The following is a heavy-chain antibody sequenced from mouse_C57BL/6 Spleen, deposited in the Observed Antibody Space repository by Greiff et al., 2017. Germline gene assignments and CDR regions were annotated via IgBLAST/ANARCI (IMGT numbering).Heavy chain of an antibody. V-gene: IGHV1-18*01. CDR3: AREGYRDYCWYFDG. Sequence: VQLKESGPELVKPGASVKIPCKASGYTFTDYNMDWVKQSPAKSLEWIGDISPSNGSTFYNQKFKGKATMTVDKSSSTAYMELRSLTSEDTAVYYGAREGYRDYCWYFDGWGTGTTVTVSS. CDR2: ISPSNGST. CDR1: GYTFTDYN. D-gene: IGHD1-1*01. J-gene: IGHJ1*03.